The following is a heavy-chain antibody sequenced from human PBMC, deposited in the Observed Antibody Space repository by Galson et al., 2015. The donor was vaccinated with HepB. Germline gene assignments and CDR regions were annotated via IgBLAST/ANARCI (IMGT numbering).Heavy chain of an antibody. Sequence: SLRLSCAASGFTVSSNYMSWVRQAPGKGLEWVSVIYSGGSTYYADSVKGRFTISRDNSKNTLYLQMNSLRAEDTAVYYCAKEGRSGDSSGYYYHWGQGTLVTVSS. CDR1: GFTVSSNY. CDR3: AKEGRSGDSSGYYYH. CDR2: IYSGGST. J-gene: IGHJ5*02. V-gene: IGHV3-53*05. D-gene: IGHD3-22*01.